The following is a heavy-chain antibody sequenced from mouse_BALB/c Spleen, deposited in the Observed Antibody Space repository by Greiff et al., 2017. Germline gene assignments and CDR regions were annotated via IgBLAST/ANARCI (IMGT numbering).Heavy chain of an antibody. J-gene: IGHJ4*01. D-gene: IGHD1-2*01. CDR1: GYAFSSSW. V-gene: IGHV1-82*01. CDR2: IYPGDGDT. Sequence: QVQLKESGPELVKPGASVKISCKASGYAFSSSWMNWVKQRPGQGLEWIGRIYPGDGDTNYNGKFKGKATLTADKSSSTAYMQLSSLTSVDSAVYFCARFAFITTATGAMDYWGQGTSVTVSS. CDR3: ARFAFITTATGAMDY.